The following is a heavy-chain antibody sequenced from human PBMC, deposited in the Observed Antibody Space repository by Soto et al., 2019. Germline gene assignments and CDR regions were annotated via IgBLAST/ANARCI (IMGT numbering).Heavy chain of an antibody. CDR3: ARERVLRYFDWLLNLPRGYYGMDV. V-gene: IGHV1-2*04. CDR2: INPNSGGT. CDR1: GYTFTGYY. Sequence: ASVKVSCKASGYTFTGYYMHWVRQAPGQGLEWMGWINPNSGGTNYAQKFQGWVTMTRDTSISTAYMELSRLRSDDTAVYYCARERVLRYFDWLLNLPRGYYGMDVWGQGTTVTVSS. J-gene: IGHJ6*02. D-gene: IGHD3-9*01.